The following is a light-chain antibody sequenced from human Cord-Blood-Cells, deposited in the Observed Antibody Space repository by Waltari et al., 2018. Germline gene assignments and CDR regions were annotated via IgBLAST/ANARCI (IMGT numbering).Light chain of an antibody. CDR2: RAS. J-gene: IGKJ2*03. Sequence: DIVMTQSPATLAASVGERATINCQSSQSVLYSSNNKNYLAWYQQKPGQPPKLLIYRASTLESGVPDRFSGSGSGTDFTLTISSLQADDVAVYYCHQYYSTPYSFGQGTKLEIK. V-gene: IGKV4-1*01. CDR3: HQYYSTPYS. CDR1: QSVLYSSNNKNY.